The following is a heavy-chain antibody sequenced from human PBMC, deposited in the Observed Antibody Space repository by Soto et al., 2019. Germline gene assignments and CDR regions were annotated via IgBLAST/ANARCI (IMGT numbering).Heavy chain of an antibody. CDR3: ARQWGGDY. Sequence: QVQLQESGPGLVKPSETLSLTCTVSGDSIGSHYWSWIRQPPGEGLEWIGRASYIGSPSYNPSLQSRLPISIDTSKNQFSLKLTSVTAADTAVYYCARQWGGDYWGQGILVTVSS. D-gene: IGHD3-16*01. CDR2: ASYIGSP. J-gene: IGHJ4*02. CDR1: GDSIGSHY. V-gene: IGHV4-59*08.